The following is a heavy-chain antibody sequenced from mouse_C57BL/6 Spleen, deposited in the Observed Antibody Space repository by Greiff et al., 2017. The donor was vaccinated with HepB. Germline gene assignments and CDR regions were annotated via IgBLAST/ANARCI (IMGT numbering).Heavy chain of an antibody. J-gene: IGHJ2*01. CDR2: IYPSDSET. V-gene: IGHV1-61*01. CDR3: ARPGGYGPFDD. CDR1: GYTFTSYW. Sequence: QVQLQQPGAELVRPGSSVKLSCKASGYTFTSYWMDWVKQRPGQGLEWIGNIYPSDSETHYNQKFKDKATLTVDKSSSTAYMQLSSLTSEDSAVYYCARPGGYGPFDDWGQGTTLTVSS. D-gene: IGHD2-2*01.